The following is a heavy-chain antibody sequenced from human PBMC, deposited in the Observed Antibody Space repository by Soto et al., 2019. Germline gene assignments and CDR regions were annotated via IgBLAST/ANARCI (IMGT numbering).Heavy chain of an antibody. CDR2: SKNKADSYTT. CDR3: TVWGSGNDFGAA. Sequence: EVQLVESGGGLVQPGGSLRLSCAASGFTFSDHYMDWVRQAPGKGLEWVGRSKNKADSYTTEYAASVKGRFTISRDGSKISLVLQTFRMKTEDTAVYYCTVWGSGNDFGAAWGQGILVTVSS. CDR1: GFTFSDHY. V-gene: IGHV3-72*01. J-gene: IGHJ4*02. D-gene: IGHD3-10*01.